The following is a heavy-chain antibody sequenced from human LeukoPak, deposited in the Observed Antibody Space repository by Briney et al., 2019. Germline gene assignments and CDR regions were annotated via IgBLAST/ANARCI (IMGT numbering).Heavy chain of an antibody. J-gene: IGHJ4*02. CDR3: ARGGNGYEPFDY. CDR1: GFTFSGYW. D-gene: IGHD5-12*01. CDR2: INGDGSST. Sequence: PGGSLRLSCAASGFTFSGYWMHWVRHAPGKGLVWVSRINGDGSSTRYADSVKGRFTISRDNAKNTLYLQMNSLRAEDTAVYYCARGGNGYEPFDYWGQGTLVTVSS. V-gene: IGHV3-74*01.